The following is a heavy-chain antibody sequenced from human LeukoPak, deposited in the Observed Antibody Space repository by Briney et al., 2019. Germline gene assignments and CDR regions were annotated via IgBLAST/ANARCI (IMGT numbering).Heavy chain of an antibody. CDR1: GFTFSSYW. D-gene: IGHD3-10*01. Sequence: GGSLRLSCAASGFTFSSYWMSWVRQAPGKGLEWVANIKEDGSEKYYVDSVKGRFTISRDNAKNSLYLQMNSLRAEDTAVYYCAKDSYGSGSQYYFDYWGQGTLVTVSS. V-gene: IGHV3-7*01. CDR3: AKDSYGSGSQYYFDY. CDR2: IKEDGSEK. J-gene: IGHJ4*02.